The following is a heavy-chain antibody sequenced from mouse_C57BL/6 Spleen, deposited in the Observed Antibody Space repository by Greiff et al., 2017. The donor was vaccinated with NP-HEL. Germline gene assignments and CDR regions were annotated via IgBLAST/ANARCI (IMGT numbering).Heavy chain of an antibody. CDR3: ARDDYGDY. V-gene: IGHV1-82*01. D-gene: IGHD2-4*01. J-gene: IGHJ4*01. Sequence: VKLQESGPELVKPGASVKISCKASGYAFSSSWMNWVKQRPGKGLEWIGRIYPGDGDTNYNGKFKGKATLTADKSSSTAYMQLSSLTSEDSAVYFCARDDYGDYWGQGTSVTVSS. CDR1: GYAFSSSW. CDR2: IYPGDGDT.